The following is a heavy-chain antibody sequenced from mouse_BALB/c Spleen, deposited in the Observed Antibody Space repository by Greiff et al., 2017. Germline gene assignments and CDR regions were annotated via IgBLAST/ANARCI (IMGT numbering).Heavy chain of an antibody. J-gene: IGHJ3*01. V-gene: IGHV5-9-4*01. CDR2: ISSGGSYT. CDR3: ARDYGAY. CDR1: GFTFSSYA. D-gene: IGHD1-1*01. Sequence: EVKVVESGGGLVKPGGSLKLSCAASGFTFSSYAMSWVRQSPEKRLEWVAEISSGGSYTYYPDTVTGRFTISRDNAKNTLYLEMSSLRSEDTAMYYCARDYGAYWGQGTLVTVSA.